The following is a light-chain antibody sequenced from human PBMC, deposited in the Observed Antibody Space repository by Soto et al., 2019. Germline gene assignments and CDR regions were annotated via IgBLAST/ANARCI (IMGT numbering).Light chain of an antibody. CDR3: QQRSNWQ. CDR1: QSVSSY. CDR2: DAS. J-gene: IGKJ1*01. Sequence: EIVLTQSPATLSLSPGERATLSCRASQSVSSYLAWYQQKPGQAPRLLLYDASTRATGIPARFSGSGSGPDFTHNISKLEHDDCAVYYCQQRSNWQFGQGTKVAIK. V-gene: IGKV3-11*01.